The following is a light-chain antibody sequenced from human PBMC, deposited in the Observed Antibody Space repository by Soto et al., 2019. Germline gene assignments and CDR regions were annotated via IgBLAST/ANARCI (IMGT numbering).Light chain of an antibody. CDR2: WAS. CDR1: RSVLYSSNNKNY. CDR3: QQYYSTPPT. V-gene: IGKV4-1*01. Sequence: DIVMTQSPDSLAVSLGERATINCKSSRSVLYSSNNKNYLVWYQQKSGQPPKLLISWASIRESGVPDRFSGSGSGTDFTLTISSLQAEDVAVYYCQQYYSTPPTVGQGTKVEI. J-gene: IGKJ1*01.